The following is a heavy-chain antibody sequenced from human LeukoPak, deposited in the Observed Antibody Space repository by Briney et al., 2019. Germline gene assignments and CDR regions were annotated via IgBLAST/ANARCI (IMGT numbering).Heavy chain of an antibody. CDR3: ARGVEHYDLDV. V-gene: IGHV1-69*05. D-gene: IGHD1-26*01. CDR2: SNPIIGTV. Sequence: ASVKVSCKASGDTLSTYAINWVRQAPGQGLEWMGGSNPIIGTVNYAQKLQGRVTITTDESTNTAYMELSSLRLDDTAVYYCARGVEHYDLDVWGKGTTVIVSS. J-gene: IGHJ6*04. CDR1: GDTLSTYA.